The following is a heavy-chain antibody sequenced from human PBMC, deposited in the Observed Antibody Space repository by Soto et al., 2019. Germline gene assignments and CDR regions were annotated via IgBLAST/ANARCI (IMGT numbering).Heavy chain of an antibody. CDR1: GFTVSSNY. V-gene: IGHV3-53*01. Sequence: GGSLRLSCAASGFTVSSNYMSWVRQAPGKGLEWVSVIYSGGSTYYADSVKGRFTISRDNSKNTLYLQMNSLRAEDTAVYYCASGELRDTAMVNYCGQGTLVTVSS. CDR3: ASGELRDTAMVNY. J-gene: IGHJ4*02. CDR2: IYSGGST. D-gene: IGHD5-18*01.